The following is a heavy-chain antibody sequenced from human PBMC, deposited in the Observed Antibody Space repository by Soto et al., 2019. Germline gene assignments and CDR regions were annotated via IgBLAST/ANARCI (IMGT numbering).Heavy chain of an antibody. Sequence: QVQLVQSGAEEKKPGASVKVSCKASGYTFTSYAMHWVRQAPGQRLEWMGRINAGNGNTKYSQKFQGRVTITRDTSASTAYMELSSLRSEDTAVYYCARAPSWWYFDRWGRGTLVTVSS. CDR1: GYTFTSYA. V-gene: IGHV1-3*05. CDR3: ARAPSWWYFDR. CDR2: INAGNGNT. J-gene: IGHJ2*01.